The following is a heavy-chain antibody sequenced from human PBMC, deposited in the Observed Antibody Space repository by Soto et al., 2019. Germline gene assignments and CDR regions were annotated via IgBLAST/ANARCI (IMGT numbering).Heavy chain of an antibody. CDR1: GGSISSSSYY. CDR2: IYYSGST. J-gene: IGHJ4*02. Sequence: KPSETLSLPCTVSGGSISSSSYYWGWIRQPPGKGREGIGSIYYSGSTYYNPSLKSRVTISVDTSKNQFSLTLSSVTAADTAVYYCARHPVGKNYDSSGYHPSTLDYWGQGTLLTVSS. V-gene: IGHV4-39*01. D-gene: IGHD3-22*01. CDR3: ARHPVGKNYDSSGYHPSTLDY.